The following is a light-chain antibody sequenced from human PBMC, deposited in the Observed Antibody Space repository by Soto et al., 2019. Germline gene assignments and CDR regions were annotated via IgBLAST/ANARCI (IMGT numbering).Light chain of an antibody. CDR2: EVT. J-gene: IGLJ1*01. CDR1: SSDIGGYYY. CDR3: SSYAGSNNFV. Sequence: QPVLTQPPSASGSPGQSVTVSCTGTSSDIGGYYYVSWYQQHPGKAPKLIIYEVTKRPSGVPDRFSGSKSGNTASLTVSGLQAEDEADYYCSSYAGSNNFVFGAGTKLTVL. V-gene: IGLV2-8*01.